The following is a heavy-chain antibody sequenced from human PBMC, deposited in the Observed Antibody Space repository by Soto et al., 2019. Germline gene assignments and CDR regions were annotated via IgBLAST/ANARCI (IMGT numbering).Heavy chain of an antibody. CDR1: GGSISDYY. Sequence: NPSETLSLTCTVSGGSISDYYWSWIRQPAGKGLEWIGRIYTSGSTDYNPSLKSRVTISIDTSQNQFSLKMTSMTDADTAVYYCARERREKVHDGYDIDYWGQGTLVTVS. D-gene: IGHD5-12*01. J-gene: IGHJ4*02. CDR2: IYTSGST. V-gene: IGHV4-4*07. CDR3: ARERREKVHDGYDIDY.